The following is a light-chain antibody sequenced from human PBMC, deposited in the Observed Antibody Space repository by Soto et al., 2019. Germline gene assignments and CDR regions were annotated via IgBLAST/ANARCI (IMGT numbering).Light chain of an antibody. Sequence: EIVLTQSPATLSLSPGERVTLSCRASQSVSNSLAWYQQKPGQPPRLLIYDLSNRATGIPARFSGSGSGTDFPLTISQLEPEEFGVCFCHQRYNWPRVTFGRGTQLEIK. CDR3: HQRYNWPRVT. CDR1: QSVSNS. CDR2: DLS. V-gene: IGKV3-11*01. J-gene: IGKJ5*01.